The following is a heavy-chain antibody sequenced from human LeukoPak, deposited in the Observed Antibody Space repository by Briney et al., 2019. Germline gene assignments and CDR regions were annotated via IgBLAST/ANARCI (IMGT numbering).Heavy chain of an antibody. CDR3: ARGRAYYDYVWGSYRYGYFDY. D-gene: IGHD3-16*02. V-gene: IGHV3-7*01. CDR1: GFTFSSYW. J-gene: IGHJ4*02. Sequence: PGGSLRLSCAASGFTFSSYWMSWVRQAPGKGLEWVANIKQDGSEKYYVDSVKGRFTISRDNAKNSLYLQMNSLRAEDTAVYYCARGRAYYDYVWGSYRYGYFDYWGQGTLVTVSS. CDR2: IKQDGSEK.